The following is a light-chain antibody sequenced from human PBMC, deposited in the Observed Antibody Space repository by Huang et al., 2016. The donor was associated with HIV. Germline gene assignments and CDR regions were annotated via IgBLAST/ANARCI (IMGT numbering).Light chain of an antibody. J-gene: IGKJ1*01. CDR1: HIINNY. V-gene: IGKV1-39*01. Sequence: DIQMTQSPSSLSASVGDRVTITCLASHIINNYLNGYQQKPGKAPKLLIYATSTLQSGVPARFSGSGSGTDFNFTICILQREDFETYSCQRSFVARKTFGQGTKVEIK. CDR3: QRSFVARKT. CDR2: ATS.